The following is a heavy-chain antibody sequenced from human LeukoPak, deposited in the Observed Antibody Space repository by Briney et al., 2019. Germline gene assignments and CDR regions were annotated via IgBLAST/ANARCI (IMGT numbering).Heavy chain of an antibody. J-gene: IGHJ4*02. CDR1: GGSISSSSYY. Sequence: SETLSLTCTVSGGSISSSSYYWGWIRQPPGKGLEWIGNIYYSGSTYYNPSLKSRVTISVDTSKNQFSLKLSSVTAADTAVYYCASEIAAAGPYFDYWGQGTLVTVSS. V-gene: IGHV4-39*01. CDR2: IYYSGST. D-gene: IGHD6-13*01. CDR3: ASEIAAAGPYFDY.